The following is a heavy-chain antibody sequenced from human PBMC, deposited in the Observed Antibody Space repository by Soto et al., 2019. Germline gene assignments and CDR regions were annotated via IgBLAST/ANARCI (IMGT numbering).Heavy chain of an antibody. CDR3: ARTIAAAGGRRYFDL. D-gene: IGHD6-13*01. J-gene: IGHJ2*01. Sequence: QVQLVESGGGLVKPGGSLRLSCAASGFTFSDYYMSWIRQAPGKWLEWVSYINSSSSYTNYADSVKGRFTISRDNAKNSQYLQMNSVRAEDTAVYYCARTIAAAGGRRYFDLWGRGTLVTVSS. CDR2: INSSSSYT. CDR1: GFTFSDYY. V-gene: IGHV3-11*05.